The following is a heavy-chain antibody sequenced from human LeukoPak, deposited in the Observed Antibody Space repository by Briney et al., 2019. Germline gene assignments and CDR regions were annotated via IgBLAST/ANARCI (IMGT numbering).Heavy chain of an antibody. Sequence: GGSLRLSCAASGVTFSSYSMNWVRQAPGKGLEWVSYISSSSSTIYYADSVKGRFTISRDNAKNSLYLQMNSLRAEDTAAYYCARDTPLGYDSRGYYMDVWGKGTTVTVSS. J-gene: IGHJ6*03. CDR3: ARDTPLGYDSRGYYMDV. D-gene: IGHD3-22*01. CDR1: GVTFSSYS. CDR2: ISSSSSTI. V-gene: IGHV3-48*01.